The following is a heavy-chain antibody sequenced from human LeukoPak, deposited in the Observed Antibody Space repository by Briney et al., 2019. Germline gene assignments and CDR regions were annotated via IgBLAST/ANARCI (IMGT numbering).Heavy chain of an antibody. Sequence: ASVKVSCKASGYTFTGYYMHWVRQAPGQGLEWMGRINPSSGGTNYAQKFQGRVTMTRDTPISTAYMELSRLRSDDTAVYYCARVGLSYDFWSGYSSWGQGTLVTVSS. V-gene: IGHV1-2*06. D-gene: IGHD3-3*01. CDR3: ARVGLSYDFWSGYSS. CDR2: INPSSGGT. J-gene: IGHJ5*02. CDR1: GYTFTGYY.